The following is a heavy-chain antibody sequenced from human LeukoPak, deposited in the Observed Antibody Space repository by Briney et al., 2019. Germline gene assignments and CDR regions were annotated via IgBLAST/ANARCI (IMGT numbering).Heavy chain of an antibody. J-gene: IGHJ4*02. Sequence: GGSLRLSCAASGFTFSSYGMSWVRQAPGKGLEWVSATVGSGPDTYHADSVKGRFTVSRDNSRNTLYLQMNSLRVEDTAVHYCTKAPLRSCTGAFCYPFDYWGQGTLVTVSS. D-gene: IGHD2-8*02. V-gene: IGHV3-23*01. CDR2: TVGSGPDT. CDR3: TKAPLRSCTGAFCYPFDY. CDR1: GFTFSSYG.